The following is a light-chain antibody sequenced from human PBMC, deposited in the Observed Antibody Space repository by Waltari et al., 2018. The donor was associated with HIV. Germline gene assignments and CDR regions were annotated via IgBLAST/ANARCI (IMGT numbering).Light chain of an antibody. Sequence: QTVVTQEPSFSVSPGGTVTLTCGLTSGSVSTSHYPSGYQHTPGQARRTLMYGTTTRCSGGPDRFSGSILGNRAALTVTGAQTDDEADYCWLLYMGRSIWVFGGGTKLTVL. J-gene: IGLJ3*02. CDR2: GTT. CDR1: SGSVSTSHY. CDR3: LLYMGRSIWV. V-gene: IGLV8-61*01.